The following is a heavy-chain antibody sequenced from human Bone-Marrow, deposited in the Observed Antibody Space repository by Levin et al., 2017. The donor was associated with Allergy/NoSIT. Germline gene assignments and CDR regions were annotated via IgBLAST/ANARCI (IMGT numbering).Heavy chain of an antibody. CDR2: IRSKAYGGTT. Sequence: GGSLRLSCTASGFTFGDYAMSWVRQAPGKGLEWVGFIRSKAYGGTTEYAASVKGRFTISRDDSKSIAYLQMNSLKTEDTAVYYCTRDSHIVVVPAAITVLYFDYWGQGTLVTVSS. J-gene: IGHJ4*02. CDR3: TRDSHIVVVPAAITVLYFDY. CDR1: GFTFGDYA. V-gene: IGHV3-49*04. D-gene: IGHD2-2*01.